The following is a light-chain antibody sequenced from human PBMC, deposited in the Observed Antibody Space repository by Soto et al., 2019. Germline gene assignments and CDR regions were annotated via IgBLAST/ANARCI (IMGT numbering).Light chain of an antibody. CDR1: SSDVGGYDS. Sequence: QSVLAQPPSASWSPGQSVTISCSGTSSDVGGYDSVSWYQHHPGKVPKLIIFDVDKWPSGVPDRFSGFESGNTASLTVSGLRAEDEADYYCSSYAGSNTFVFGTGTKVTAL. J-gene: IGLJ1*01. CDR3: SSYAGSNTFV. CDR2: DVD. V-gene: IGLV2-8*01.